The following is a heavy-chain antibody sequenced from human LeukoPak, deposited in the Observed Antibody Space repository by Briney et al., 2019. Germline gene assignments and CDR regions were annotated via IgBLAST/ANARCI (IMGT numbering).Heavy chain of an antibody. V-gene: IGHV3-74*01. CDR2: SNTDGTVK. Sequence: PGGPLRLSCAASGFTFSKYWKLWVRQAPGKGEESVSRSNTDGTVKTYEDSVRRRFTVSRDNPDHTMFLQKNSWRDENTAVYYCATKQWLAPPPDSWGQGTPVPVSS. D-gene: IGHD6-19*01. CDR3: ATKQWLAPPPDS. J-gene: IGHJ4*02. CDR1: GFTFSKYW.